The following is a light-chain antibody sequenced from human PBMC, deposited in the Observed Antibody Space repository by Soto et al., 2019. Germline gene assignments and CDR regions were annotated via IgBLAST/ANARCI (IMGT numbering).Light chain of an antibody. Sequence: DIQMTQSPSTLSASVGDRVTITCRASQSISSWLAWYQQKPGKAPKLLIYKASSLESGVPSRFSGSGSGTEFTLTISSLQPDDFATYYCQQYNSWWTFGQGTKRE. CDR2: KAS. CDR1: QSISSW. V-gene: IGKV1-5*03. J-gene: IGKJ2*02. CDR3: QQYNSWWT.